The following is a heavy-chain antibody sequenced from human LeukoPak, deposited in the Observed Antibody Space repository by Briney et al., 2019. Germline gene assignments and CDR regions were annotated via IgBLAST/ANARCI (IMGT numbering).Heavy chain of an antibody. J-gene: IGHJ4*02. Sequence: SETLSLTCTVSGGSISSYYWSWIRQPPGKGLEWIGYNYYSGSTNYNPSLKSRVTISVDTSKNQFSLKLSSVTAADTAVYYCARKGIAVAAPFDYWGQGTLVTVSS. V-gene: IGHV4-59*01. CDR3: ARKGIAVAAPFDY. CDR1: GGSISSYY. CDR2: NYYSGST. D-gene: IGHD6-19*01.